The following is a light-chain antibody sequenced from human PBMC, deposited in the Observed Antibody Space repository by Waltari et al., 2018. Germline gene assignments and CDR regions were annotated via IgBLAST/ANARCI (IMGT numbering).Light chain of an antibody. CDR3: QSYDPTNLWV. CDR2: EDN. CDR1: SAPLAHNY. V-gene: IGLV6-57*01. J-gene: IGLJ3*02. Sequence: FILPQPPSVSESPGTPLPISCPPTSAPLAHNYVPWTQQRPGSSPTTVIYEDNQRPAGVPDRFSGSIDSSSNSASLTISGLKTEDEADYYCQSYDPTNLWVFGGGTKLTVL.